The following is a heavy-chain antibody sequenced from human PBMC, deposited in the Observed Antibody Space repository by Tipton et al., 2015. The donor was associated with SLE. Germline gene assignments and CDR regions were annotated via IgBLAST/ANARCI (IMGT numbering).Heavy chain of an antibody. CDR2: IYYSGST. CDR3: ARDPQGVYYFDY. Sequence: LRLSCTVSGGSISSYYWSWIRQPPGKGLEWIGYIYYSGSTNYNPSLKSRVTISVDTSKNQFSLKLSSATAADTAVYYCARDPQGVYYFDYWGQGTLVTVSS. CDR1: GGSISSYY. J-gene: IGHJ4*02. V-gene: IGHV4-59*01.